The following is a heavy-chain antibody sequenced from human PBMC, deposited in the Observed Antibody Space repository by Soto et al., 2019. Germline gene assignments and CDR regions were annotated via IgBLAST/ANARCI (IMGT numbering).Heavy chain of an antibody. CDR3: ARGIARGLFDY. J-gene: IGHJ4*02. V-gene: IGHV4-30-4*01. D-gene: IGHD6-13*01. CDR2: IYYSGST. Sequence: SETLSLTCTVSGGSISSGDYYWSWIRQPPGKGLEWIWYIYYSGSTYYNPSLKSRVTISVDTSKNQFSLKLSSVTAADTAVYYCARGIARGLFDYWGQGTLVTVSS. CDR1: GGSISSGDYY.